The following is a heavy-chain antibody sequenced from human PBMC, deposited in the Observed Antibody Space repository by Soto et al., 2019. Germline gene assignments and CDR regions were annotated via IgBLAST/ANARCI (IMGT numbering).Heavy chain of an antibody. V-gene: IGHV4-59*01. CDR2: IYYSGST. Sequence: PSETLSLTCTVSGGSISSYYWSWIRQPPGKGLEWIGYIYYSGSTNYNPSLKSRVTISVDTSKNQFSLKLSSVTAADTAVYYCARLVLGMIVVARGEGDYSFGYWGQGTL. J-gene: IGHJ4*02. CDR3: ARLVLGMIVVARGEGDYSFGY. D-gene: IGHD3-22*01. CDR1: GGSISSYY.